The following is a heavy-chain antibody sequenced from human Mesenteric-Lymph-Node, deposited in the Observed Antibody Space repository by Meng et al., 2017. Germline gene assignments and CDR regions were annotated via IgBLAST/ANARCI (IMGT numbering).Heavy chain of an antibody. CDR3: ATRGRYCTNGVCYSYYFDY. CDR2: INNSGST. J-gene: IGHJ4*02. V-gene: IGHV4-34*01. CDR1: GGSFIGYY. D-gene: IGHD2-8*01. Sequence: QGQLKQWGAGLLNPSETLSLACDCYGGSFIGYYWSWIRQPPGKGLEWIGEINNSGSTNYNPSLKSRVTISVDTSKNQFSLKLSSVTAADTAVYYCATRGRYCTNGVCYSYYFDYWGQGTLVTVSS.